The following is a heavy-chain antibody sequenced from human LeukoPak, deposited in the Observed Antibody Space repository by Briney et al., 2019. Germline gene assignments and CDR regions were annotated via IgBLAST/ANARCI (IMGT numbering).Heavy chain of an antibody. CDR1: GGSISSYY. Sequence: SETLSLTCTVSGGSISSYYWSWIRQPPGKGLEWIGYIYYSGSTNYNPSLKSRVTISVDTSKNQFSLKLSSVTAADTAVYYCARSTTVRINAFDIWGQGTMVTVSS. V-gene: IGHV4-59*08. J-gene: IGHJ3*02. CDR3: ARSTTVRINAFDI. D-gene: IGHD4-17*01. CDR2: IYYSGST.